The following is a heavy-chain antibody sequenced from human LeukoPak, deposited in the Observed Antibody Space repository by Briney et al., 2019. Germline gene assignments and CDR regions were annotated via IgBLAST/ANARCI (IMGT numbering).Heavy chain of an antibody. CDR1: GGSFSGYY. V-gene: IGHV4-34*01. D-gene: IGHD2-2*01. J-gene: IGHJ5*02. CDR2: INHSGST. CDR3: ARGGLVVPAARWFDH. Sequence: PSETLSLTCAVYGGSFSGYYWSWIRQPPGKGLEWIGEINHSGSTNYNPSLKRRVTISVDTSKNQFSLKLSSVTAADTAVYYCARGGLVVPAARWFDHWGQGTLVTVSS.